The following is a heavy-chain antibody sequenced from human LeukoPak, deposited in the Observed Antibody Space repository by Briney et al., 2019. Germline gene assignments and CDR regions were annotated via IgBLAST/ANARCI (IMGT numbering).Heavy chain of an antibody. CDR3: ARDWFGDF. Sequence: GGSLRLSCAASGFTFSSYAMSWVRQTPAKGLQWVSSISTSGSYTYYEDSLKGRFTISRDNAKQSLYLQMDSLRAEDTAVYYCARDWFGDFWGQGILVIVSS. CDR2: ISTSGSYT. J-gene: IGHJ4*02. CDR1: GFTFSSYA. D-gene: IGHD3-16*01. V-gene: IGHV3-21*01.